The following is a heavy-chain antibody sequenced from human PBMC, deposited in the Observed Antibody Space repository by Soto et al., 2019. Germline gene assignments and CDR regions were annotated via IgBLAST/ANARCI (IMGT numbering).Heavy chain of an antibody. CDR2: MYKTGET. Sequence: SETLSLTCTVSGGSVSTGMNYWGWVRQPPGKALEFIGYMYKTGETLLNSSLKSRVTLSMETSKNQFSLTLSSVTAADTAVYFCMKAHESGDFLGMSFWGYGTTCTVSS. D-gene: IGHD7-27*01. CDR1: GGSVSTGMNY. J-gene: IGHJ6*04. CDR3: MKAHESGDFLGMSF. V-gene: IGHV4-61*01.